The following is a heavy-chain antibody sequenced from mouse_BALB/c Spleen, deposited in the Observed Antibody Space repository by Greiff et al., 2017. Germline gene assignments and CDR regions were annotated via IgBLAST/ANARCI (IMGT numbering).Heavy chain of an antibody. CDR3: TKRDYGSSYDY. J-gene: IGHJ2*01. D-gene: IGHD1-1*01. CDR2: ISSGGSYT. CDR1: GFTFSSYT. Sequence: EVKVVESGGGLVKPGGSLKLSCAASGFTFSSYTMSWVRQTPEKRLEWVATISSGGSYTYYPDSVKGRFTISRDNAKNTLYLQMSSLKSEDTAMYYCTKRDYGSSYDYWGQGTTLTVSS. V-gene: IGHV5-6-4*01.